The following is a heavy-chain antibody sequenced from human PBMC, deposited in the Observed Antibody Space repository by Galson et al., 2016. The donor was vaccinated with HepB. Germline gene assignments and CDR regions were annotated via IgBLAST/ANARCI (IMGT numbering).Heavy chain of an antibody. CDR2: MYHSGST. CDR1: GGSIISSNW. V-gene: IGHV4-4*02. D-gene: IGHD2-2*01. Sequence: SETLSLTCAVSGGSIISSNWWTWVRQPPGKGLEWIGEMYHSGSTIYNPSLKSRVTISVDKSKNQFSLMSSVTAADTAVYYCATVRAGCSSTSCYFDNWGQGTLVTVSS. J-gene: IGHJ4*02. CDR3: ATVRAGCSSTSCYFDN.